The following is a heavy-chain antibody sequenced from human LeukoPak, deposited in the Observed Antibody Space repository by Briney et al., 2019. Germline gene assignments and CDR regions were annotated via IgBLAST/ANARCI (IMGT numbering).Heavy chain of an antibody. D-gene: IGHD5-18*01. CDR2: INHTRST. CDR3: ARDRRGGGYTYGPRGANYYYYMDV. J-gene: IGHJ6*03. CDR1: GGSINSKNYY. V-gene: IGHV4-39*07. Sequence: PSETLSLTCTVSGGSINSKNYYWNWIRQPPGKGLEWIGEINHTRSTNYNSSLKSRVTISLDTSKNRFSLKLTSVTAADTAVYYCARDRRGGGYTYGPRGANYYYYMDVWGKGTTVTVSS.